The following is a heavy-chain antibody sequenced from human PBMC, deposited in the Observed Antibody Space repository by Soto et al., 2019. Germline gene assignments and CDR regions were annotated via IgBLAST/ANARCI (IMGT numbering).Heavy chain of an antibody. CDR1: GYTFTSYG. Sequence: ASVKVSCKASGYTFTSYGISWVRQAPGQGLEWMGWISAYNGNTNYAQKLQGRVTMTTDTSTSTAHMELRSLRSDDTAVYYCARDDITMVRGQNYYYYGMDVWGQGTTVTVSS. D-gene: IGHD3-10*01. V-gene: IGHV1-18*01. J-gene: IGHJ6*02. CDR3: ARDDITMVRGQNYYYYGMDV. CDR2: ISAYNGNT.